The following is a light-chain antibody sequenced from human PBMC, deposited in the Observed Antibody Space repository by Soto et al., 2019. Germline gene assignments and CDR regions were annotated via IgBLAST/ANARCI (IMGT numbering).Light chain of an antibody. CDR3: QKCFILWT. CDR2: DAS. J-gene: IGKJ1*01. Sequence: DIQMTQSPSTLSASVVDRVTITCLASQSISSCLAWYQQKPWKAPKLLIHDASSLERWVPSRFSGSGAGTDFTITISSLQDDDFAIYFCQKCFILWTFGQGTKVDNK. CDR1: QSISSC. V-gene: IGKV1-5*01.